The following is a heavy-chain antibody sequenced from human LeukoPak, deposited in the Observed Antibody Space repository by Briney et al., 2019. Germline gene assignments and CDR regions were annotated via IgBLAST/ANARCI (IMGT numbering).Heavy chain of an antibody. J-gene: IGHJ3*02. CDR3: ARCIAVAGTDRDDAFDI. CDR2: IYPGDSDT. D-gene: IGHD6-19*01. CDR1: GYSFTSYW. V-gene: IGHV5-51*01. Sequence: GESLKISCKGSGYSFTSYWIGWVRQMPGKGLEWMGTIYPGDSDTRYSPSFQGQVTISADKSISTAYLQWSSLKASDTAMYYCARCIAVAGTDRDDAFDIWGQGTMVTVSS.